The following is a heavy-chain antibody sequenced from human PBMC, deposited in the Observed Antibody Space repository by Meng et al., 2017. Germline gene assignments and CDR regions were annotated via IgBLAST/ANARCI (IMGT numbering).Heavy chain of an antibody. CDR2: IYYSGST. J-gene: IGHJ5*02. CDR3: VTAPITMVRGVIITKWFDP. D-gene: IGHD3-10*01. V-gene: IGHV4-34*01. Sequence: VQLRRWGAGLLKPSETPSLTCAVYGGSFSGYYWSWIRQPPGKGLEWIGYIYYSGSTYYNPSLKSRVTISVDTSKNQFSLKLSSVTAADTAVYYCVTAPITMVRGVIITKWFDPWGQGTLVTVSS. CDR1: GGSFSGYY.